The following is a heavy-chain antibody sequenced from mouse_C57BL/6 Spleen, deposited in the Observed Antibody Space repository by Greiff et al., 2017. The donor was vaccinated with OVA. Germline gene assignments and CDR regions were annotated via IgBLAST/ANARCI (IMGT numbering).Heavy chain of an antibody. CDR3: ARSGVYYGISWFAY. CDR1: GYTFTSYW. Sequence: QVQLQQPGAELVMPGASVKLSCKASGYTFTSYWMHWVKQRPGQGLEWIGEIDPSDSYTNYNQKFKGKSTLTVDKSSSTADMQLSSLTSEDSAVYYCARSGVYYGISWFAYWGQGTLVTVSA. CDR2: IDPSDSYT. D-gene: IGHD2-1*01. J-gene: IGHJ3*01. V-gene: IGHV1-69*01.